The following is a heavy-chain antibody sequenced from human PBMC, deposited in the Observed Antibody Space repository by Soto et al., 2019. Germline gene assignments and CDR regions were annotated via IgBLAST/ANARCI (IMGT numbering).Heavy chain of an antibody. CDR2: ISAYNGNT. D-gene: IGHD3-10*01. CDR3: ARGSLSHNWFDP. Sequence: ASVKVSCKASGNTVPNYAIHWVRQAPGQRLEWMGWISAYNGNTYYSEHFQGRVTMTTDTSTSTAYMELRSLRFDYTAVYYCARGSLSHNWFDPWGQGTLVTVSS. J-gene: IGHJ5*02. CDR1: GNTVPNYA. V-gene: IGHV1-18*01.